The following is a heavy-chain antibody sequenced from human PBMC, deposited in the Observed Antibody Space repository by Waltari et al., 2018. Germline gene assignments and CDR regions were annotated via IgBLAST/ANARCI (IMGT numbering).Heavy chain of an antibody. V-gene: IGHV3-21*01. CDR3: ARDREVTKWSLIPDERRAFDI. D-gene: IGHD2-15*01. CDR1: GFTFSSYT. Sequence: VQLVESGGGLVKPGGSLRLSCAASGFTFSSYTINWVRRAPGKGVECVSSISSSRNIYYADSVKGRFTISRDNAKRSLYLQINSLRAEDTAVYYCARDREVTKWSLIPDERRAFDIWGQGTMVTVSS. CDR2: ISSSRNI. J-gene: IGHJ3*02.